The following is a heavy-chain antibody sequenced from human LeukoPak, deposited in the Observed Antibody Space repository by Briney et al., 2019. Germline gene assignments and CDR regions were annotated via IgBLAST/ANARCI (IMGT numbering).Heavy chain of an antibody. CDR1: GGSISSSSYY. D-gene: IGHD2-2*01. CDR3: GRRRCTSASCYGWFDP. Sequence: SETLSLTCTVSGGSISSSSYYWGWIRQPPGKGLEWIGSIYYNGNTYYNPSLKSQVTISLDTSKNQFSLKRSSVTAADTAVYYCGRRRCTSASCYGWFDPWGQGALVTVSS. J-gene: IGHJ5*02. V-gene: IGHV4-39*01. CDR2: IYYNGNT.